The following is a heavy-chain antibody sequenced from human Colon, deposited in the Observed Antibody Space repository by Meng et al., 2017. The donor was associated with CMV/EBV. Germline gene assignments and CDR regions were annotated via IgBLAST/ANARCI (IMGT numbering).Heavy chain of an antibody. CDR3: ARTPGHHDSSGFYYYFDY. V-gene: IGHV4-30-4*01. CDR1: ISSSDYY. D-gene: IGHD3-22*01. CDR2: IYYSGST. J-gene: IGHJ4*02. Sequence: ISSSDYYWSWIRQSPEQGLEWIGYIYYSGSTYFNPSLDSRLAISVDTSKSQFSLQLSSVTAADTAVYYCARTPGHHDSSGFYYYFDYWGPGTLVTVSS.